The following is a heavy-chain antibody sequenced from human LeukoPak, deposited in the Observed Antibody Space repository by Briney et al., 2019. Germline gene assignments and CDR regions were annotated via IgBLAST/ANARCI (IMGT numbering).Heavy chain of an antibody. CDR2: ISAYNGNT. V-gene: IGHV1-18*01. Sequence: GASVKVSCKASGYTFTSYGISWVRQAPGQGLEWMGWISAYNGNTNYAQKLQGRVTMTTDTSTSTAYMELRSLRSDDTAVYYCARLVYDSSGYYYFDYWGQGTLVTVSS. J-gene: IGHJ4*02. CDR1: GYTFTSYG. D-gene: IGHD3-22*01. CDR3: ARLVYDSSGYYYFDY.